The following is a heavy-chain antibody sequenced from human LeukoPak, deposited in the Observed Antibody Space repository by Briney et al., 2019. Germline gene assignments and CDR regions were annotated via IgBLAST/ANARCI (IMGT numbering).Heavy chain of an antibody. CDR3: AKDGGIAAAGFHKPPDY. D-gene: IGHD6-13*01. J-gene: IGHJ4*02. V-gene: IGHV3-23*01. CDR1: GFTFSSYA. Sequence: GGSLRLSCAASGFTFSSYAMSWVRQAPGKGLEWVAAISGSGGSTYYADSVKGRFTISRDNSKTTLYLQMNSLRAEDTAVYYCAKDGGIAAAGFHKPPDYWGQGTLVTVSS. CDR2: ISGSGGST.